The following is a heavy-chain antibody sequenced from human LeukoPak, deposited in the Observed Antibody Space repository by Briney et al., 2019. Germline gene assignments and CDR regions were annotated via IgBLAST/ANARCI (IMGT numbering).Heavy chain of an antibody. J-gene: IGHJ4*02. CDR1: GGSISSGGYY. D-gene: IGHD3-22*01. V-gene: IGHV4-31*03. CDR2: IYYSGST. CDR3: ARVDTAYYYDSSGYYFDY. Sequence: SETLSLTCTVSGGSISSGGYYWSWIRQHPGTGLEWIGYIYYSGSTYYNPSLKSRVTISVDTSKNQFSLKLSSVTAADTAVYYCARVDTAYYYDSSGYYFDYWGQGTLVTVSS.